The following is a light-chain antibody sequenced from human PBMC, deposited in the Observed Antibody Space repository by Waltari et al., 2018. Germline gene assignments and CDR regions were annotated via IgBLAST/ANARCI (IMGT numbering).Light chain of an antibody. V-gene: IGLV2-14*03. CDR1: SSDIGAYNF. CDR3: SSYTTGSTRYV. Sequence: QSALTQPASVSGSPGQSITISCTGTSSDIGAYNFVSWYQKHPGKAPKVMIYDVNNRPSGVFSGFSGSKSGNTASLPISGLQAEDEADYYCSSYTTGSTRYVFGSGTKVTVL. CDR2: DVN. J-gene: IGLJ1*01.